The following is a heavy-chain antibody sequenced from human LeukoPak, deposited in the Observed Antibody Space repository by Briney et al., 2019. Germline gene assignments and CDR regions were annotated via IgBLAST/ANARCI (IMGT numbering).Heavy chain of an antibody. V-gene: IGHV3-53*01. CDR2: IYSGGST. D-gene: IGHD4-11*01. Sequence: GGSLRLSCAASGFTVSSNYMSWVRQAPGKGLEWVSVIYSGGSTYYADSVKGRFTISRDNSKNTLCLQMNSLRAEDTAVYYCARAGTTGDFDYWGQGTLVTVSS. CDR3: ARAGTTGDFDY. J-gene: IGHJ4*02. CDR1: GFTVSSNY.